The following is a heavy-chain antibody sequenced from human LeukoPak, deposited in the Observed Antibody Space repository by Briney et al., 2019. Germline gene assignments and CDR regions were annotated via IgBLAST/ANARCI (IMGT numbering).Heavy chain of an antibody. CDR1: GFTFSSYE. D-gene: IGHD6-13*01. CDR2: ISSSGSTI. J-gene: IGHJ4*02. V-gene: IGHV3-48*03. CDR3: ARSGQHLFDF. Sequence: GGSLRLSCAASGFTFSSYEMNWVRQAPGKGLEWVSYISSSGSTIYYADPVKGRFTISRDNAKNSLYLQMNSLRAEDTAIYYCARSGQHLFDFWGQGTLVTVSS.